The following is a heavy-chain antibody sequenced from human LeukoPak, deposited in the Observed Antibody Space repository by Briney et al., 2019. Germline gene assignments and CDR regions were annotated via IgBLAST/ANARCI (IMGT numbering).Heavy chain of an antibody. CDR1: GFTFSDYD. CDR2: IGTAGDT. D-gene: IGHD1-1*01. J-gene: IGHJ4*02. Sequence: PGGSLRLSCAASGFTFSDYDMHWVRQPKGKGLEWVAAIGTAGDTYYTGSVKGRFTISRENAKNSLYLQMNSLRAGDTAVYYCARVAKERVGGVYYFDYWGQGTLVTVSS. V-gene: IGHV3-13*01. CDR3: ARVAKERVGGVYYFDY.